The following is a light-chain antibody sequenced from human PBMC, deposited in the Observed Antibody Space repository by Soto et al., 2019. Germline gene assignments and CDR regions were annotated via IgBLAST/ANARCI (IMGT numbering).Light chain of an antibody. CDR3: QQSDSTLMYT. CDR2: AAS. J-gene: IGKJ2*01. V-gene: IGKV1-39*01. CDR1: HSISSY. Sequence: DIQMTQSPSSLSASVGDRVTITCRASHSISSYLNWYQQKPGKAPKLLIYAASILECGVPSRFSGSGSGTDFTLTVSSLQPEDFATYDWQQSDSTLMYTFGQGTKLEIK.